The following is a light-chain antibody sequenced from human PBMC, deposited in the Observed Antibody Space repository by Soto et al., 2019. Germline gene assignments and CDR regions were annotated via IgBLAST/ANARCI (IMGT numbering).Light chain of an antibody. CDR3: LQDYSYPRT. J-gene: IGKJ1*01. CDR1: QAIRND. V-gene: IGKV1-6*01. CDR2: AAS. Sequence: AIQLTQAPSSLSAFVGDRITITCRASQAIRNDLGWYQQKPGNAPKLLIYAASTLESGVPSRFSGSGSGTEFTLTISSLQPEDFATYFCLQDYSYPRTFGQGTKVEVK.